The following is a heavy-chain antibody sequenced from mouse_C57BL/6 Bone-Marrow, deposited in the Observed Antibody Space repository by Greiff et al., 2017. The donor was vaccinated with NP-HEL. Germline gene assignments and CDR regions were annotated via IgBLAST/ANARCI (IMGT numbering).Heavy chain of an antibody. CDR2: ISSGGDYI. D-gene: IGHD2-1*01. CDR1: GFTFSSYA. J-gene: IGHJ3*01. CDR3: TRVRDYYGNSWFAY. Sequence: EVKVVESGEGLVKPGGSLKLSCAASGFTFSSYAMSWVRQTPEKRLEWVAYISSGGDYIYYADTVKGRFTISRDNARNTLYLQMSSLKPEDTAMYYCTRVRDYYGNSWFAYWGQGTLVTVSA. V-gene: IGHV5-9-1*02.